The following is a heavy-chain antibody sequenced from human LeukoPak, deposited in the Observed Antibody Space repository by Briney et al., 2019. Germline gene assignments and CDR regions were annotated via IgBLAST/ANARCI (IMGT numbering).Heavy chain of an antibody. CDR1: KFTFSSYS. CDR3: ARGGWGYDAFDI. V-gene: IGHV3-21*01. Sequence: GGSLRLSCAASKFTFSSYSMNCVRQAPGKGLEWVSSISSSSAYIYYADSVKGRFTISRDNAKNSLYLQMNSLRAEDTAVYYCARGGWGYDAFDIWGQGTMVIVSS. J-gene: IGHJ3*02. D-gene: IGHD7-27*01. CDR2: ISSSSAYI.